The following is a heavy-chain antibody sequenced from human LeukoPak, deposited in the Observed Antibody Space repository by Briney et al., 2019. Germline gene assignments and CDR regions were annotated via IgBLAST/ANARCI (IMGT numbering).Heavy chain of an antibody. J-gene: IGHJ4*02. Sequence: ASVKVSYKASGYTFTSYGISWVRQAPGQGLEWMGWISAYNGNTNYAQKLQGRVTMTTDTSTSTAYMELRSLRSDDTAVYYCARDLGYYDSSGYYGYWGQGTLVTVSS. V-gene: IGHV1-18*01. CDR1: GYTFTSYG. D-gene: IGHD3-22*01. CDR2: ISAYNGNT. CDR3: ARDLGYYDSSGYYGY.